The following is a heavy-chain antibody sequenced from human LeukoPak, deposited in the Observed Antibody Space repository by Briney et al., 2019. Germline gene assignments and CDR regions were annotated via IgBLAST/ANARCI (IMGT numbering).Heavy chain of an antibody. CDR1: GYTFTGYY. J-gene: IGHJ4*02. CDR2: INPNSGGT. D-gene: IGHD3-16*01. V-gene: IGHV1-2*02. Sequence: ASVKVSCKASGYTFTGYYMHWVRQAPGQGLEWMGWINPNSGGTNYAQKFQGRVTMTRDTSISTAYMELSRLRSDDTAVYYCARDDYVWGSYGYCGQGTLVTVSS. CDR3: ARDDYVWGSYGY.